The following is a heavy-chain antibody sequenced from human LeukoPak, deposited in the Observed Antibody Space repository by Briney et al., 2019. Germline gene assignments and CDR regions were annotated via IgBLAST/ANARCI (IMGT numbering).Heavy chain of an antibody. D-gene: IGHD3-22*01. J-gene: IGHJ3*02. CDR2: IYCSGST. Sequence: SQTLSLTCTVSGGSISSGGYYWSWIRQHPGKGLEWIGYIYCSGSTYYNPSLKSRVTISVDTSKNQFSLKLSSVTAADTAVYYCARVSYDSSGYQGDDAFGIWGQGTMVTVSS. CDR3: ARVSYDSSGYQGDDAFGI. V-gene: IGHV4-31*03. CDR1: GGSISSGGYY.